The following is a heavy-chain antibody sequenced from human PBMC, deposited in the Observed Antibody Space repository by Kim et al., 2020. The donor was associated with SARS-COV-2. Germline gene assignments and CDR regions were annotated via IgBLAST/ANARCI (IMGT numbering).Heavy chain of an antibody. CDR3: ARGESSPDY. CDR2: ISGSGYIT. CDR1: GFSFSSYA. V-gene: IGHV3-23*01. Sequence: GGSLRLSCAASGFSFSSYAMSWVRQAPGKGLEWVSGISGSGYITYYTDSVKGRFTISRDNSKITLYLQMNSLRAEDTAVYYCARGESSPDYRGQGTLVTVSS. J-gene: IGHJ4*02. D-gene: IGHD3-16*01.